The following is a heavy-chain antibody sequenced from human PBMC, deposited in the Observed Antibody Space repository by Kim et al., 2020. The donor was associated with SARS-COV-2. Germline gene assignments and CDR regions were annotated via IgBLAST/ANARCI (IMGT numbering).Heavy chain of an antibody. J-gene: IGHJ3*02. CDR3: ARALGVFRGAFDI. V-gene: IGHV3-33*01. CDR1: GFTFSSYG. D-gene: IGHD3-10*02. CDR2: IWYDGSNK. Sequence: GGSLRLSCAASGFTFSSYGMHWVRQAPGKGLEWVAVIWYDGSNKYYADSVKGRFTISRDNSKNTLYLQMNSLRAEDTAVYYCARALGVFRGAFDIWGQGTIATLSS.